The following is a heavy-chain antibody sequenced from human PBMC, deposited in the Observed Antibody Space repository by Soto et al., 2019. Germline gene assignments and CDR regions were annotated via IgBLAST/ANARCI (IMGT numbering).Heavy chain of an antibody. J-gene: IGHJ4*02. CDR3: ATLWGTNRTLDY. CDR1: GGSISSTSYY. V-gene: IGHV4-39*01. CDR2: IYYTGST. Sequence: SETLSLTCTVSGGSISSTSYYWGWIRQPPGKGLEWIGRIYYTGSTTYNPSLKSRVTMSVDTSKNQFSLRLISVTAADTAVYYCATLWGTNRTLDYWGQGALVTVSS. D-gene: IGHD3-16*02.